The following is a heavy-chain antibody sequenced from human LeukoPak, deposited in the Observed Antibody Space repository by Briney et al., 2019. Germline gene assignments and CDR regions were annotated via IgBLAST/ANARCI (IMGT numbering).Heavy chain of an antibody. CDR1: GFTFSNYG. CDR2: IWYDGNNK. Sequence: GGSLRLSCAASGFTFSNYGMHWVRQAPGKGLEWVALIWYDGNNKYYVDSVKGRFTVSRDNSKNTLYLQMNSLRAGDTAVYYCARHDYGGNSGDYWGQGTLVTVSS. CDR3: ARHDYGGNSGDY. D-gene: IGHD4-23*01. V-gene: IGHV3-33*01. J-gene: IGHJ4*02.